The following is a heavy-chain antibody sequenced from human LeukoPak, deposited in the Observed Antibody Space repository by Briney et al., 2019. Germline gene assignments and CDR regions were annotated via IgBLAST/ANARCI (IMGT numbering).Heavy chain of an antibody. J-gene: IGHJ2*01. CDR3: AREYSSSWYGYFDL. CDR1: GYRFTSYW. V-gene: IGHV5-51*01. D-gene: IGHD6-13*01. CDR2: NYPGDSDT. Sequence: GESLKISCRGSGYRFTSYWIGWVRQMPGKGLEWMGINYPGDSDTRYSPSFQGQVTISADKSISTAYLQWSSLKASDTAMYYCAREYSSSWYGYFDLWGRGTLVTVSS.